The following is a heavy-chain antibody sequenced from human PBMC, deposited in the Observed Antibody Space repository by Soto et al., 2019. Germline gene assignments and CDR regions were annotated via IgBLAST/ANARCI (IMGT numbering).Heavy chain of an antibody. CDR1: GFTFSSYG. V-gene: IGHV3-30*03. Sequence: PGGSLRLCCAASGFTFSSYGMHWVRQAPGKVLEWVAVISYDGSNKYYADSVKGRFNISRDNYKNTLYLQRNSLRAEDTAVYYCAYDSSGSWYFDLWARGTLETDSS. CDR2: ISYDGSNK. CDR3: AYDSSGSWYFDL. J-gene: IGHJ2*01. D-gene: IGHD3-22*01.